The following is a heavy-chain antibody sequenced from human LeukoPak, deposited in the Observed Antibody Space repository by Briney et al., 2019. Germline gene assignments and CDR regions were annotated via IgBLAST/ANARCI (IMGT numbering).Heavy chain of an antibody. CDR2: ISCRGGST. CDR1: GFTFSSYA. CDR3: AKQVGYLDY. Sequence: GASLRLSCAASGFTFSSYAMSWVRQAPGKGVEWVSAISCRGGSTYYADSVKGRFTIYRDNSKNTLYLQMNSLRAEGTAVYYCAKQVGYLDYWGQGTLVTVSS. V-gene: IGHV3-23*01. J-gene: IGHJ4*02.